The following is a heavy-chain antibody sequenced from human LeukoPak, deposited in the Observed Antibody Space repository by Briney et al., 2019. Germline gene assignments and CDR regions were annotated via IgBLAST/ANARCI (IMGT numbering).Heavy chain of an antibody. J-gene: IGHJ4*02. V-gene: IGHV3-7*01. CDR2: IKQDGSER. CDR1: GFTFSSYW. CDR3: ARDSLYGGNDY. D-gene: IGHD4-23*01. Sequence: GGSLRLSCAASGFTFSSYWMSWVRQAPGKGLEWVANIKQDGSERNYVDSVKGRFTISRDNAKNSLFLQMNSLRAEDTAVYYCARDSLYGGNDYWGQGTLVTVSS.